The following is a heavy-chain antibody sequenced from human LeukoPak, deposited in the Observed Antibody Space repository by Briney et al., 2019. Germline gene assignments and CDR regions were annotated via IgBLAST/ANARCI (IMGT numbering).Heavy chain of an antibody. D-gene: IGHD6-19*01. V-gene: IGHV3-33*01. Sequence: PGRSLRPSCAASGFTFSNYAMHWVRQAPGKGLEWVAVIYYDGSNQYYGDSVKGRFTISRDNSKNTVSLQMNGLRAEDTAVYYCALSLRASSGWYYYYYGMDVWGQGTTVTVSS. CDR3: ALSLRASSGWYYYYYGMDV. CDR1: GFTFSNYA. J-gene: IGHJ6*02. CDR2: IYYDGSNQ.